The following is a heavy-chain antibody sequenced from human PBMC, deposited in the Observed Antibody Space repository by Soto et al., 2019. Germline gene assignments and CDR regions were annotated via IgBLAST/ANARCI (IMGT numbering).Heavy chain of an antibody. V-gene: IGHV3-48*02. CDR1: GFTLSSYN. CDR3: ARDHGGSTWFVGIYYYFGVDV. CDR2: ISGSSDTI. D-gene: IGHD6-13*01. J-gene: IGHJ6*02. Sequence: EVQLVESGGGLVQPGGSLRPSCAASGFTLSSYNMKWVRQAPGKGLEWVSYISGSSDTIYYADSVKGRFTISRDNAKNSLYLQMDSLRDEDTAVYYCARDHGGSTWFVGIYYYFGVDVWGQGTTVTVSS.